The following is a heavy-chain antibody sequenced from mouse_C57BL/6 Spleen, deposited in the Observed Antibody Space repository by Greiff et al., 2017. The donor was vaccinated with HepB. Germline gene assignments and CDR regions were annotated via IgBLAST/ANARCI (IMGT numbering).Heavy chain of an antibody. CDR1: GFTFSDYY. J-gene: IGHJ1*03. V-gene: IGHV5-16*01. CDR3: ARDSLYGSSYRYFDV. CDR2: INYDGSST. D-gene: IGHD1-1*01. Sequence: EVHLVESEGGLVQPGSSMKLSCTASGFTFSDYYMAWVRQVPEKGLEWVANINYDGSSTYYLDSLKSRFIISRDNAKNILYLQMSSLKSEDTATYYCARDSLYGSSYRYFDVWGTGTTVTVSS.